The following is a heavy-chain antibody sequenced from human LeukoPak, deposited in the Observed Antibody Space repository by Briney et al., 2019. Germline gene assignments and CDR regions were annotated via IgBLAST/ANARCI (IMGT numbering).Heavy chain of an antibody. D-gene: IGHD2-15*01. CDR1: GYTFTGHY. J-gene: IGHJ1*01. V-gene: IGHV1-2*06. CDR3: ARLSANYSQKVVAATPSGLDFQH. Sequence: GASVKVSCKASGYTFTGHYMHWVRQAPGQGLEWMGRINPNSGGTNYAQKFQGRVTMTRDTSISTAYMELSRLRSDDTAVYYCARLSANYSQKVVAATPSGLDFQHWGQGTLVTVSS. CDR2: INPNSGGT.